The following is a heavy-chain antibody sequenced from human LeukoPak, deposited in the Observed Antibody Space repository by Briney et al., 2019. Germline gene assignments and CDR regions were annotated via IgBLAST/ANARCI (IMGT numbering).Heavy chain of an antibody. Sequence: GGSLRLSCAASGFTFSNLWMSWVRQAPGKGLKWVANIKQDGSEKYYVDSVKGRFTIYRDNAQNSLYLQMNSLRAEDTAIYYCATSTAAAGTDWGQGTLVTVSS. D-gene: IGHD6-13*01. CDR2: IKQDGSEK. V-gene: IGHV3-7*03. CDR1: GFTFSNLW. J-gene: IGHJ4*02. CDR3: ATSTAAAGTD.